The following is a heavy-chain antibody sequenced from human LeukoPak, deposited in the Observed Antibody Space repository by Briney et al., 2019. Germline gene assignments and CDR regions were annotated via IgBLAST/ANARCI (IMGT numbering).Heavy chain of an antibody. Sequence: GASVKVSCKASGYTFTSYAMNWVRQAPGRGLEWMGWINTNTGNPTYAQGFTGRFVFSLDTSVSTAYLQISSLKAEDTAVYYCARPPAGYSSGWYEHYYYMDVWGKGTTVTVSS. J-gene: IGHJ6*03. D-gene: IGHD6-19*01. V-gene: IGHV7-4-1*02. CDR1: GYTFTSYA. CDR2: INTNTGNP. CDR3: ARPPAGYSSGWYEHYYYMDV.